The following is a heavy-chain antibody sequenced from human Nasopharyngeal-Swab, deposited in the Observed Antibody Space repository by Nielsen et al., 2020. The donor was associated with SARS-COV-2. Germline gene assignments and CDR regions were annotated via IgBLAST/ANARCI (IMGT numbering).Heavy chain of an antibody. Sequence: ASVKVSCKASGYTFTGYYMHWVRQAPGQGLEWMGWINPNSGGTNYAQKFQGRVTMTRDTSISTAYMELSRLRSDDTAVYYCAGVDSSRVYNWFDPWGQGTLVTASS. CDR3: AGVDSSRVYNWFDP. D-gene: IGHD6-13*01. V-gene: IGHV1-2*02. CDR2: INPNSGGT. J-gene: IGHJ5*02. CDR1: GYTFTGYY.